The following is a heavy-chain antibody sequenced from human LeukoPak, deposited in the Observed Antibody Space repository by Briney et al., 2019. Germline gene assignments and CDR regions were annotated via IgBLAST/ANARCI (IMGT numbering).Heavy chain of an antibody. V-gene: IGHV1-18*01. CDR1: GYTFTSYG. Sequence: ASVKVSCKASGYTFTSYGISCVRQAPGQGLEWMGWISAYNGNTNYAQKLQGRVTMTTDTSTSTAYMELRSLRSDDTAVYYCARDVALLYYYDSSGPHSDYWGQGTLVTVSS. D-gene: IGHD3-22*01. CDR2: ISAYNGNT. J-gene: IGHJ4*02. CDR3: ARDVALLYYYDSSGPHSDY.